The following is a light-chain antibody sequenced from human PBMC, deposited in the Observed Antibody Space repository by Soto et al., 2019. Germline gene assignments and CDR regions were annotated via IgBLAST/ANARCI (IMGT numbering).Light chain of an antibody. J-gene: IGKJ1*01. V-gene: IGKV1-39*01. CDR1: QSIKKS. CDR3: QQSYSPPWT. CDR2: AAS. Sequence: DVQMSKSPSSLSASVVERVTITCCGSQSIKKSLNWYQQKPGKAPKLLIFAASNLQSGVPSRFSGSGSGTDFTLTISSLQPEDFATYYCQQSYSPPWTFGQGTTVDIK.